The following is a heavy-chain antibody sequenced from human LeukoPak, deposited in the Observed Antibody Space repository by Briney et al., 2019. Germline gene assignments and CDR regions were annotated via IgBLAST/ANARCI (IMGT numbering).Heavy chain of an antibody. D-gene: IGHD2-21*01. J-gene: IGHJ4*02. V-gene: IGHV4-59*08. CDR1: GGSFSGYY. CDR3: ARHYSSDPFDY. Sequence: SETLSLTCAVYGGSFSGYYWSWIRQPPGKGLEWIGYIDYSGSTSYSPSLKSRVTISADTSKNQFSLKLTSLTAADTALYFCARHYSSDPFDYWGQGTLVTVSS. CDR2: IDYSGST.